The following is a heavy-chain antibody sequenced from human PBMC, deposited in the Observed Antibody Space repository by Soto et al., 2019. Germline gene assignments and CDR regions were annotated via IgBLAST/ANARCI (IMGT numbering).Heavy chain of an antibody. D-gene: IGHD3-10*01. Sequence: SETLSLTCTVSGGSISSYYWSWIRQPPGKGLEWIGYIYYSGSTNYNPSLKSRVTISVDTSKNQFSLKLSSVTAADTAVYYCARALWFGAQDAFDIWGQGTMVTVSS. CDR3: ARALWFGAQDAFDI. J-gene: IGHJ3*02. V-gene: IGHV4-59*01. CDR1: GGSISSYY. CDR2: IYYSGST.